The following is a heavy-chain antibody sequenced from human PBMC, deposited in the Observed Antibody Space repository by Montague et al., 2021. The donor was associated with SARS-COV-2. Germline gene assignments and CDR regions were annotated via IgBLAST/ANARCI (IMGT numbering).Heavy chain of an antibody. V-gene: IGHV4-39*01. CDR3: ARPLVRGVPMAFDI. CDR2: IYYSGTT. D-gene: IGHD3-10*01. J-gene: IGHJ3*02. Sequence: SETLSLTCTVSGGSITRNYYWGWIRQPPGKGLEWVGNIYYSGTTLINPSLESRVTISVDASKNQFSLNLTSVTAADTAVYYCARPLVRGVPMAFDIRGQGALVIVSS. CDR1: GGSITRNYY.